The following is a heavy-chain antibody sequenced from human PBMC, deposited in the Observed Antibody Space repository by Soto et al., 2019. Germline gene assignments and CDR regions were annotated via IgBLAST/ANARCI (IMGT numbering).Heavy chain of an antibody. Sequence: GASVKVSCKASGYTFTSYAMQWVRQAPGQRLEWMGWINPVFGKTNYAQKFQGRVTITGDKSTSTAYMELNSLRAEDTAVYYCASEATLRYFDWSPPGDRGYMDVWGKGTTVTVSS. J-gene: IGHJ6*03. CDR1: GYTFTSYA. CDR3: ASEATLRYFDWSPPGDRGYMDV. V-gene: IGHV1-3*01. D-gene: IGHD3-9*01. CDR2: INPVFGKT.